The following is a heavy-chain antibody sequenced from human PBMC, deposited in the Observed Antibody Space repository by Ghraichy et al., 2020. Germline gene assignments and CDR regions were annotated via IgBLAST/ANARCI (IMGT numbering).Heavy chain of an antibody. Sequence: SETRSLTCAVYGGSFSGYYWSWIRQPPGKGLEWIGEINHSGSTNYNPSLKSRVTISVDTSKNQFSLKLSSVTAADTAVYYCEGLAVAGTALDYYYYGMDVWGQGTTVTVSS. CDR1: GGSFSGYY. J-gene: IGHJ6*02. D-gene: IGHD6-19*01. CDR2: INHSGST. CDR3: EGLAVAGTALDYYYYGMDV. V-gene: IGHV4-34*01.